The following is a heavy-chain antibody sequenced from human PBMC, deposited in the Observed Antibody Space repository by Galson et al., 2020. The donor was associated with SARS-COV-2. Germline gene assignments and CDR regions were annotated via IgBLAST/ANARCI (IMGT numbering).Heavy chain of an antibody. Sequence: GGSLRLSCAASGFTFSTYAINWVRQAPGKGLEWVSGIRGRGDYSYYTDSVKGRFTISRDNAKNTAYLQMNSLRAEDTAIYYCAKDWGSGIAVSGTFDYWGRGALGTVSS. D-gene: IGHD6-19*01. CDR2: IRGRGDYS. V-gene: IGHV3-23*01. J-gene: IGHJ4*02. CDR1: GFTFSTYA. CDR3: AKDWGSGIAVSGTFDY.